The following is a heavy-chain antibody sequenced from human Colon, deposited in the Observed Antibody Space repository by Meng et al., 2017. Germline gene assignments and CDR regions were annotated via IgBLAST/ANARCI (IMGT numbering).Heavy chain of an antibody. J-gene: IGHJ4*02. CDR3: ARVRRSGDDFDY. CDR2: IYSSGST. Sequence: VQLQESGPGLVRPSETLSLICSVSGGSVSSAGYQWSWIRQPPGKGLEWIGYIYSSGSTYYNPSLRSLVSISVDTSKNQFSLRLTSVTAADTAVYYCARVRRSGDDFDYWGQGTLVTVSS. D-gene: IGHD1-26*01. CDR1: GGSVSSAGYQ. V-gene: IGHV4-31*01.